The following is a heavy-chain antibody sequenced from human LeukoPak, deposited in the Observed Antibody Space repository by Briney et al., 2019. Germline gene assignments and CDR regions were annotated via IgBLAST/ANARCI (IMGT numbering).Heavy chain of an antibody. D-gene: IGHD3-10*01. CDR2: IRSKANSYAT. CDR1: GFTFSGSA. J-gene: IGHJ4*02. V-gene: IGHV3-73*01. Sequence: GGSLRLSCAASGFTFSGSAMHWVRQTSGKGLEWVGRIRSKANSYATAYAASVKGRFTISRDDSKNTAYLQMNSLKNEDTAVYYCARHAASGGSGVDYWGQGTLVTVSS. CDR3: ARHAASGGSGVDY.